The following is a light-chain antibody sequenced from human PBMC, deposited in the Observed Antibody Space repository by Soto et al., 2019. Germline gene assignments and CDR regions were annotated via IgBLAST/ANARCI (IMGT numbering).Light chain of an antibody. Sequence: DIQMTQSPSSLSASVGDRVTITCRASQDISNSLAWYQQKPGKVPKVLIYATSILQSGVPARFSGSGSGTGFTLTISSLQPEDVATYYCQNYNGAPLTFGGGTKVEI. V-gene: IGKV1-27*01. CDR1: QDISNS. J-gene: IGKJ4*01. CDR2: ATS. CDR3: QNYNGAPLT.